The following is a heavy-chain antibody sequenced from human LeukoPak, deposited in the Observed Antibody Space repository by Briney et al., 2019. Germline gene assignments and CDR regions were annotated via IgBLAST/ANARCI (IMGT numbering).Heavy chain of an antibody. CDR1: GFIFNDYY. Sequence: GGPLRLSCAASGFIFNDYYMTWIRQAPGKGLEWLSYISSSGRTIYYADSVKGRFTISRDNANNSLYLQMNSLKVDDTAVYYCARRIDIWGQGTRVTVSS. J-gene: IGHJ3*02. CDR2: ISSSGRTI. CDR3: ARRIDI. V-gene: IGHV3-11*01.